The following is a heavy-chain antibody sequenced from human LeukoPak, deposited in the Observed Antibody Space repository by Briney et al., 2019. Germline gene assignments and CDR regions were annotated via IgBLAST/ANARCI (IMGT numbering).Heavy chain of an antibody. J-gene: IGHJ5*02. CDR2: IDYRGST. D-gene: IGHD6-13*01. CDR1: GGSISTYY. V-gene: IGHV4-59*12. CDR3: ARDAAAADTGDNWFDP. Sequence: PSETLSLTCTVSGGSISTYYWSWIRQPPGKGLEWIAYIDYRGSTTYNPSLRSRVTISVDTSRNQFSLKLSSVTAADTAVYYCARDAAAADTGDNWFDPWGQGTLVTVSS.